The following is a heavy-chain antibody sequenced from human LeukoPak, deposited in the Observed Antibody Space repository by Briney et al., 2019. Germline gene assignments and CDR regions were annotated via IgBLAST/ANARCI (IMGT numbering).Heavy chain of an antibody. V-gene: IGHV4-61*08. CDR2: IYYSGST. J-gene: IGHJ4*02. CDR1: GGSISSGGYY. Sequence: SETLSLTCTVSGGSISSGGYYWSWIRQPPGKGLEWIAYIYYSGSTNYNPSLKSRVTISVDTSKNQFSLRLSSVTAADTAVYYCAISSGWYFDYWGQGTLVTVSS. D-gene: IGHD6-19*01. CDR3: AISSGWYFDY.